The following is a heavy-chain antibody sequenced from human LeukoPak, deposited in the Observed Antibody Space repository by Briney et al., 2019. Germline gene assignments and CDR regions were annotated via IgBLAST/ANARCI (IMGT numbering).Heavy chain of an antibody. Sequence: SETLSLTCTVSGGSMSSYYWTWIRQPPGKGLEYIGYIYYSGSTNYNPSLKSRVTISVDTSKNQFSLKLSSVTAADTAVYYCARAHDYVDYELDYWGQGTLVTVSS. J-gene: IGHJ4*02. V-gene: IGHV4-59*01. CDR3: ARAHDYVDYELDY. D-gene: IGHD4-17*01. CDR2: IYYSGST. CDR1: GGSMSSYY.